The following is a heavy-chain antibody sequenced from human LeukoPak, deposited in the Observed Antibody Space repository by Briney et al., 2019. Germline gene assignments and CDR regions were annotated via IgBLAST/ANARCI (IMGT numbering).Heavy chain of an antibody. J-gene: IGHJ4*02. D-gene: IGHD3-22*01. CDR2: IYYSGST. V-gene: IGHV4-31*03. CDR1: GGSISSGGYY. CDR3: AREVQACYYDSSGYYLDY. Sequence: SETLSLTCTVSGGSISSGGYYWSWIRQHPGTGLEWIGYIYYSGSTYYNPSLKSRVTISVDTSKNQFSLKLSSVTAADTAVYYCAREVQACYYDSSGYYLDYWGQGTLVTVSS.